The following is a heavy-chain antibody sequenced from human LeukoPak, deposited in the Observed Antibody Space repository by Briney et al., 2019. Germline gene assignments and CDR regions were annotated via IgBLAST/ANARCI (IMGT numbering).Heavy chain of an antibody. CDR3: ASRYRNY. J-gene: IGHJ4*02. D-gene: IGHD3-16*02. CDR1: GYSISSGYY. CDR2: IYHSGST. Sequence: SETLSLTCTVSGYSISSGYYWGWIRQPPGKGLEWIGSIYHSGSTYYNPSLKSRVTISVDTSKNQFSLKLSSVTAADTAVYYCASRYRNYWGQGTLVTVSS. V-gene: IGHV4-38-2*02.